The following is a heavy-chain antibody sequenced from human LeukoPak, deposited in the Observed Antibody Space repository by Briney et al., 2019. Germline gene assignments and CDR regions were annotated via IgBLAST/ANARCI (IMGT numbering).Heavy chain of an antibody. CDR3: AKASYYDILTGLPDWFDP. CDR1: GFTFSSYA. Sequence: PGGFLRLSCAASGFTFSSYAMHWVRQAPGKGLEWVAFISYDGSYKYYADSVKGRFTISRDNSKNTLYLQMNSLRAEDTAVYYCAKASYYDILTGLPDWFDPWGQGTLVTVSS. CDR2: ISYDGSYK. J-gene: IGHJ5*02. D-gene: IGHD3-9*01. V-gene: IGHV3-30*18.